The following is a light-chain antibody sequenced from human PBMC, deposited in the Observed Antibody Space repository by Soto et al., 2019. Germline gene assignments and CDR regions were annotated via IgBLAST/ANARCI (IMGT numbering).Light chain of an antibody. V-gene: IGKV1-12*01. CDR3: LQVANFPRT. J-gene: IGKJ1*01. Sequence: DIQMTQSASSVSASVGDTVTITCRASQDINSRLAWFQQQPGRPPKYVIQAATMLQSGFPSRFAGSGSGRDFTLTIHTLQPEDSATYYCLQVANFPRTFGQGTKVDTK. CDR1: QDINSR. CDR2: AAT.